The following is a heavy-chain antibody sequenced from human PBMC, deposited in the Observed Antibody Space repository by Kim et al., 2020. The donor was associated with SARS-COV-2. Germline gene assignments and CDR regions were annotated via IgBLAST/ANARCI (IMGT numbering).Heavy chain of an antibody. CDR1: GYTLIELS. V-gene: IGHV1-24*01. Sequence: ASVKVSCKVSGYTLIELSMHWVRQAPGKGLEWMGGFDPEDGETIYAQKFQGRVTMTEDTSTYTAYMELSSLRSDDTAVYYCATGVAVAGTPSDYYYYYGMDVWGQGTTVTVSS. D-gene: IGHD6-19*01. CDR3: ATGVAVAGTPSDYYYYYGMDV. J-gene: IGHJ6*02. CDR2: FDPEDGET.